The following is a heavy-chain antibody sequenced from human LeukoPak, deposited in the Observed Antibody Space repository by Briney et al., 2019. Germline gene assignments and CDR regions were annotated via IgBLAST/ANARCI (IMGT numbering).Heavy chain of an antibody. D-gene: IGHD3-10*01. CDR2: ISGSGGST. V-gene: IGHV3-23*01. CDR1: GFTFSSYA. CDR3: AKVGPRITMVRGVIASFVY. Sequence: GGSLRLSCAASGFTFSSYAMSWVRQAPGKGLEWVSAISGSGGSTYYADSVKGRFTISRDNSKNTLYLQMNSLRAEDTAVYYCAKVGPRITMVRGVIASFVYWGQGTLVTVSS. J-gene: IGHJ4*02.